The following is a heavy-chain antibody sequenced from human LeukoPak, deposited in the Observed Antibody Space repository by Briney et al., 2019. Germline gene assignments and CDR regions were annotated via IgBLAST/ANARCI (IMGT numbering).Heavy chain of an antibody. V-gene: IGHV4-59*08. J-gene: IGHJ3*02. CDR2: VYYSGST. Sequence: SETLSLTCTGSGGSINTYYWSWIRQPPGKGLEWIGYVYYSGSTSYNPSLKSRVTISLDTSKHQFSLKLNSVTAADTAVYYCARHAYCGGDCFGGAFEIWGQGTMVTVSS. CDR1: GGSINTYY. CDR3: ARHAYCGGDCFGGAFEI. D-gene: IGHD2-21*02.